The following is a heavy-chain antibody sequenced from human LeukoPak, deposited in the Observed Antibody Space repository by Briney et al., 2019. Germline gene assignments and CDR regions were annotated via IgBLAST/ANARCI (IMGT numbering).Heavy chain of an antibody. Sequence: SETLSLTCTVSGGSISSSSYYWGWIRQPPGKGLEWIGRIYTSGSTNYNPSLKSRVTMSVGTSKNQFSLKLSSVTAADTAVYYCARDSGYCSGGSCYDYWGQGTLVTVSS. CDR3: ARDSGYCSGGSCYDY. CDR2: IYTSGST. CDR1: GGSISSSSYY. V-gene: IGHV4-39*07. J-gene: IGHJ4*02. D-gene: IGHD2-15*01.